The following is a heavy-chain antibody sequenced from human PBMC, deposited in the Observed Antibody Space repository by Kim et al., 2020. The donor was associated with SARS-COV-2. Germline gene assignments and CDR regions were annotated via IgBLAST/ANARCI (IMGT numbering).Heavy chain of an antibody. D-gene: IGHD3-10*01. Sequence: GGSLRLSCAASGFTFSSYSMNWVRQAPGKGLEWVSSISSSSSYIYYADSVKGRFTISRDNAKNSLYLQMNSLRAEDTAVYYCAREGDEGRLWFGADYGYYYYGMDVWGQGTTVTVSS. J-gene: IGHJ6*02. CDR1: GFTFSSYS. CDR2: ISSSSSYI. V-gene: IGHV3-21*01. CDR3: AREGDEGRLWFGADYGYYYYGMDV.